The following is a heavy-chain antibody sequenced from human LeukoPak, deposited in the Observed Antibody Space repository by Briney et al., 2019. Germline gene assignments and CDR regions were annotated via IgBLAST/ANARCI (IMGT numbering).Heavy chain of an antibody. J-gene: IGHJ4*02. D-gene: IGHD3-9*01. CDR1: GFTFSSYA. CDR3: ARDATQYLRYGYFDY. V-gene: IGHV3-30-3*01. CDR2: ISYDGSNK. Sequence: GGSLRLSCAASGFTFSSYAMHWVRQAPGKGLEWVAVISYDGSNKYYADSVKGRFTISRDNSKNTLYLQMNSLRAEDTAVYYCARDATQYLRYGYFDYWGPGILVTVSS.